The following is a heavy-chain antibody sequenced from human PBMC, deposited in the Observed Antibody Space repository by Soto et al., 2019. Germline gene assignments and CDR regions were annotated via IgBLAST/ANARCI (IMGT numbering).Heavy chain of an antibody. CDR2: ISGSGGST. D-gene: IGHD3-3*01. Sequence: GGSLRLSCAASGFTFSSYAMSWVRQAPGKGLEWVSAISGSGGSTYYADSVKGRFTISRDNSKNTLYLQMNSLRAEDTAVYYCAKDLWMDYDFWSGYYGFFDYWGQGTLVTVSS. CDR1: GFTFSSYA. J-gene: IGHJ4*02. V-gene: IGHV3-23*01. CDR3: AKDLWMDYDFWSGYYGFFDY.